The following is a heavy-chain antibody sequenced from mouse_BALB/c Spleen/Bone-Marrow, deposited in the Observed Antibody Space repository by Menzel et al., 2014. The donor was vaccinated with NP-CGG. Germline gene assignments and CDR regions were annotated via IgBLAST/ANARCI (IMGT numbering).Heavy chain of an antibody. V-gene: IGHV2-9*02. J-gene: IGHJ3*01. D-gene: IGHD1-1*01. Sequence: VKLMESGPGLVAPSQLLSITCTVSEFSLTSYGVHWVRQPPGKGLEWLGVIWAGGSTNYNSALMSRLSISKDNSKSQVFLKMNSLQTDDTAMYYCARGGSSRAWFAYWGQGTLVTVSA. CDR2: IWAGGST. CDR1: EFSLTSYG. CDR3: ARGGSSRAWFAY.